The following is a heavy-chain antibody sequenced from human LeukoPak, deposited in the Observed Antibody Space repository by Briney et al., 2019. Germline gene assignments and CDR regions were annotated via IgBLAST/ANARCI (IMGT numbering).Heavy chain of an antibody. Sequence: PGGSLRLPCAASGFTFSSYWMHWLRQEPRKGLVWVSRISTDGSSRSYADSVKGRFTISRDNGKNTLYLQMNSLRAEDTAVYYCAKVTGDKGIAAAGTRGPVDYWGQGTLVTVSS. V-gene: IGHV3-74*01. D-gene: IGHD6-13*01. CDR3: AKVTGDKGIAAAGTRGPVDY. J-gene: IGHJ4*02. CDR1: GFTFSSYW. CDR2: ISTDGSSR.